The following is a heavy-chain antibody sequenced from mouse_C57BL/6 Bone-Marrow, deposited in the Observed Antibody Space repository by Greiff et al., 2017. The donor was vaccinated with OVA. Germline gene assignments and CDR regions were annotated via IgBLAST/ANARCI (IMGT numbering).Heavy chain of an antibody. D-gene: IGHD1-1*01. CDR2: IYPRSGNT. CDR3: AREFITTVVARGDY. CDR1: GYTFTSYG. Sequence: VHLVESGAELARPGASVKLSCKASGYTFTSYGISWVKQRTGQGLEWIGEIYPRSGNTYYNEKFKGKATLTADKSSSTAYMELRSLTSEDSAVYFCAREFITTVVARGDYWGQGTTLTVSS. J-gene: IGHJ2*01. V-gene: IGHV1-81*01.